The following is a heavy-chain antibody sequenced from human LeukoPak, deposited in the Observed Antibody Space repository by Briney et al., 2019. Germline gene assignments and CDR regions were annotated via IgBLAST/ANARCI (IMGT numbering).Heavy chain of an antibody. Sequence: ASVKVSCKTSGYTLMTYAMNWVRQAPGQGLEWMGWISTNTGNATYAQDLTGRFVFSLDTSVSTAYLQISSLKAEDTAVYYCARGSTSSWYGYYYGMDVWGQGTTVTVSS. V-gene: IGHV7-4-1*02. J-gene: IGHJ6*02. CDR3: ARGSTSSWYGYYYGMDV. CDR2: ISTNTGNA. CDR1: GYTLMTYA. D-gene: IGHD6-13*01.